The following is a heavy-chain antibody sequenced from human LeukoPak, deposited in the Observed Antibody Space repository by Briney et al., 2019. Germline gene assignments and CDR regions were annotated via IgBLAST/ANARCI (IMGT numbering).Heavy chain of an antibody. CDR3: ARVWWAPRYYYDSSGYYTDY. V-gene: IGHV1-18*01. CDR2: ISAYNGNT. Sequence: ASVKVSCKASGYIFSSYGISWVRQAPGQGLEWMGWISAYNGNTNYAQKLQGRVTMTTDTSTSTAYMELRSLRSDDTAVYYCARVWWAPRYYYDSSGYYTDYWGQGTLVTVSS. D-gene: IGHD3-22*01. J-gene: IGHJ4*02. CDR1: GYIFSSYG.